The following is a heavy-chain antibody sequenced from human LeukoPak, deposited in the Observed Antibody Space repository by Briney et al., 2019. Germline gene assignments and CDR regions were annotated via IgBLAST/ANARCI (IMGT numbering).Heavy chain of an antibody. J-gene: IGHJ4*02. CDR1: GFTFSSYA. V-gene: IGHV3-30-3*01. CDR2: ISYDGSNK. D-gene: IGHD2-2*01. Sequence: GSLRLSCAASGFTFSSYAMHWVRQAPGKGLEWVAVISYDGSNKYYADSVKGRFTISRDNSKNTLYLQMNSLRAEDTAVYYCARKDCSSTSCYLPFDYWGQGTLVTVSS. CDR3: ARKDCSSTSCYLPFDY.